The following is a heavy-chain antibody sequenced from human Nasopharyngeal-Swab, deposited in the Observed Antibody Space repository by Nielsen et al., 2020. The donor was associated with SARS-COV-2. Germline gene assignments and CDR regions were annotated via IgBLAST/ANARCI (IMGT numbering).Heavy chain of an antibody. CDR3: ARGIAVAARGWFDP. D-gene: IGHD6-19*01. V-gene: IGHV1-2*04. J-gene: IGHJ5*02. CDR2: INPNSGGT. CDR1: GYTFTGYY. Sequence: ASVKVSCKASGYTFTGYYMHWVRQAPGQGLEWMGWINPNSGGTNYAQKFQGWVTMTRDTSISTAYMELSRLRSEDTAVYYCARGIAVAARGWFDPWGQGTLVTVSS.